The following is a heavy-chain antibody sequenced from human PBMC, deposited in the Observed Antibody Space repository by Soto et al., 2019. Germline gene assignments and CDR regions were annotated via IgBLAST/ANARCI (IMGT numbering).Heavy chain of an antibody. V-gene: IGHV1-8*01. J-gene: IGHJ6*02. Sequence: ASVKVSCKASGYTFTSYDINWVRQATGQGLEWMGWMNPNSGNTGYAQKFQGRVTITRNESTSTAYMELSSLRSEDTAVYYCARPRAYSSGQDPNSYGMDVWGQGTTVTVSS. CDR3: ARPRAYSSGQDPNSYGMDV. CDR2: MNPNSGNT. D-gene: IGHD6-19*01. CDR1: GYTFTSYD.